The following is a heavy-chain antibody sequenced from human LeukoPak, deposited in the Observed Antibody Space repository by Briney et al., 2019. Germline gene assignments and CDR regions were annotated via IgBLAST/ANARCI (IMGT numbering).Heavy chain of an antibody. J-gene: IGHJ4*02. V-gene: IGHV1-18*01. CDR3: ARTSSALRLRTPGGDY. CDR1: GYTFTISA. D-gene: IGHD6-25*01. CDR2: ITVYNAST. Sequence: ASVKVSCTASGYTFTISAIRWVRHAPGRGREWRGWITVYNASTNYAQNLQGRLTLTTDPSTSTAYMELRSLRSDDTAVHYCARTSSALRLRTPGGDYWGQGTLVTVSS.